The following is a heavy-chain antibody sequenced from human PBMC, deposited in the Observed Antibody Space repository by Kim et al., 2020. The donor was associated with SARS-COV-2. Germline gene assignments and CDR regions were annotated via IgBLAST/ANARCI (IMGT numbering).Heavy chain of an antibody. V-gene: IGHV4-34*01. CDR2: INHSGST. D-gene: IGHD3-22*01. J-gene: IGHJ6*03. CDR1: GGSFSGYY. CDR3: ARITMIVVGRYSYYYMDV. Sequence: SETLSLTCAVYGGSFSGYYWSWIRQPPGKGLEWIGEINHSGSTNYNPSLKSRVTISVDTSKNQFSLKLSSVTAADTAVYYCARITMIVVGRYSYYYMDV.